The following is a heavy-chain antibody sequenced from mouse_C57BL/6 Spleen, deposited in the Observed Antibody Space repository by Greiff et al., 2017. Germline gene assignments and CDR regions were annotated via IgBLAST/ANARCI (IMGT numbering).Heavy chain of an antibody. CDR2: ISYDGSN. V-gene: IGHV3-6*01. CDR3: AREGDYYGSRRYFDV. Sequence: EVQLQQSGPGLVKPSQSLSLTCSVTGYSITSGYYWNWIRQFPGNKLEWMGYISYDGSNNYNPSLKNRISITRDTSKNQFFLKLNSVTTEDTATYYCAREGDYYGSRRYFDVWGTGTTVTVSS. J-gene: IGHJ1*03. CDR1: GYSITSGYY. D-gene: IGHD1-1*01.